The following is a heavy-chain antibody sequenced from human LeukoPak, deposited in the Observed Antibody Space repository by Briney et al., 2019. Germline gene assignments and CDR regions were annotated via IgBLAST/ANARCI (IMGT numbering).Heavy chain of an antibody. V-gene: IGHV3-9*01. CDR3: AKDSYSSGWSSFDY. CDR2: ISWNSGSI. CDR1: GFAFDDYA. Sequence: GGPLRLSCAASGFAFDDYAMHWVRQAPGKGLEWVSGISWNSGSIHYADSVKGRFTISRDNAKNSLYLQMNSLRAEDTALYYCAKDSYSSGWSSFDYWGQGTLVTVSS. J-gene: IGHJ4*02. D-gene: IGHD6-19*01.